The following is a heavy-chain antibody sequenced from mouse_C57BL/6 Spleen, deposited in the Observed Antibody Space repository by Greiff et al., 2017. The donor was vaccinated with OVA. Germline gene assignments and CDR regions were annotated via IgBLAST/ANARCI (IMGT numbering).Heavy chain of an antibody. V-gene: IGHV1-26*01. Sequence: EVQLQQSGPELVKPGASVKISCKASGYTFTDYYMNWVKQSHGKSLEWIGDINPNNGGTSYNQKFKGKATLTVDKSSSTAYMELRSLTSEDSAVYYCARPYTGWGQGTTLTVSS. CDR2: INPNNGGT. D-gene: IGHD1-1*01. CDR3: ARPYTG. J-gene: IGHJ2*01. CDR1: GYTFTDYY.